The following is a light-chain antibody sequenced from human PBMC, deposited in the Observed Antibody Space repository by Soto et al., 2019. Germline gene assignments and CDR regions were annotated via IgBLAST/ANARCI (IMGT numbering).Light chain of an antibody. Sequence: EIVLTQSPGTLSLSPGDTATLSCRASQSVSSNYLAWYQQKPGQAPRLLIYGASSGATGIPERFSGSGSGTDFILTISRLEPEDFAVYYCQQYGSSPRTFGQGTKVDIK. J-gene: IGKJ1*01. CDR2: GAS. CDR3: QQYGSSPRT. V-gene: IGKV3-20*01. CDR1: QSVSSNY.